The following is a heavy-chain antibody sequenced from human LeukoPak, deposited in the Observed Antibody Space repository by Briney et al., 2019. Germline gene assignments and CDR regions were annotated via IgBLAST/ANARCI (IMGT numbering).Heavy chain of an antibody. CDR2: ISSSSSTK. J-gene: IGHJ4*02. CDR1: GFTFSSYS. D-gene: IGHD3-9*01. V-gene: IGHV3-48*01. CDR3: ARVYYDILTGRYYFDY. Sequence: PGGSLRLSCAASGFTFSSYSMSWVRQAPGKGLEWLSYISSSSSTKYYADSVKGRFTISRDNARNSLYLQMNSLRAEDMAVYYCARVYYDILTGRYYFDYWGQGTLVTVSS.